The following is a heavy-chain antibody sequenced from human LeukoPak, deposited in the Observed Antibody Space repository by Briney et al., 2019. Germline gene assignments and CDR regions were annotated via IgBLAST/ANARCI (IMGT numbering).Heavy chain of an antibody. Sequence: SETLSLTCTVSGVAINSVTYSWAWIRQPPGKGLEWIGYISYSETTTYNPSLKSRVTMSVDTSKNQFSLKLSSVTAADTAVYYCASRGAAAGNGDYWGQGTLVTVSS. D-gene: IGHD6-13*01. V-gene: IGHV4-39*07. CDR2: ISYSETT. J-gene: IGHJ4*02. CDR1: GVAINSVTYS. CDR3: ASRGAAAGNGDY.